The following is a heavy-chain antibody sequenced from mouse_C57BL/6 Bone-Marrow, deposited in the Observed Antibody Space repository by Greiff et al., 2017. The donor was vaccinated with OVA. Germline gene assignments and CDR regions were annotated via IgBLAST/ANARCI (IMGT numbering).Heavy chain of an antibody. J-gene: IGHJ4*01. D-gene: IGHD1-1*02. CDR1: GFTFSDFY. CDR2: SRNKANDYTT. CDR3: ARDAPLLCGYAMDY. V-gene: IGHV7-1*01. Sequence: EVKLVESGGGLVQSGRSLRLSCATSGFTFSDFYMEWVRQAPGKGLEWIAASRNKANDYTTEYSASVKGRFIVSRDTSQSILYLQMNALRAEDTAIYYCARDAPLLCGYAMDYWGQGTSVTVSS.